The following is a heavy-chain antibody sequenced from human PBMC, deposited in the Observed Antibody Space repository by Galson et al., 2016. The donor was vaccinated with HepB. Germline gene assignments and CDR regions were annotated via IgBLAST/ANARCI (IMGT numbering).Heavy chain of an antibody. CDR2: INAYNGNT. J-gene: IGHJ6*03. CDR1: GYTLSNYE. V-gene: IGHV1-18*04. CDR3: ARVYELIPAARAYYYYYMDV. Sequence: SVTVSCKASGYTLSNYEISWVRQAPGQGLEWMGWINAYNGNTNNAQKIQGRVTMTTDTSTNTAYMELRSLRSDDTAVYYCARVYELIPAARAYYYYYMDVWGKGTTVTVSS. D-gene: IGHD2-2*01.